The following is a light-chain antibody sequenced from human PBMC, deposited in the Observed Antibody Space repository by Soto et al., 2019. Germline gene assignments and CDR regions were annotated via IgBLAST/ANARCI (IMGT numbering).Light chain of an antibody. V-gene: IGKV1-5*01. Sequence: DIQMTQSPSTLSASVGDRVTITCRDSQSISSWLAWYQQTPGKAPKLLIYDASSLESGVPSRFSGSGSGTDFTLTISSLQPDDFATYYCQQYNSYAWTFGQGTKVDIK. CDR3: QQYNSYAWT. J-gene: IGKJ1*01. CDR1: QSISSW. CDR2: DAS.